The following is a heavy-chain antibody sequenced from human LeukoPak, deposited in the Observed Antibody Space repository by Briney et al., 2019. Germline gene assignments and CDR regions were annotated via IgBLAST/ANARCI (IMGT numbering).Heavy chain of an antibody. D-gene: IGHD3-3*01. CDR1: GFTFSDYY. V-gene: IGHV3-11*01. Sequence: GGSLRLSCAASGFTFSDYYMSWIRQAPGKGLEWVSYISSSGSTIYYADSVKGRFTISRDNAKNSLYLQMNSLRAEDTAVYYCASHPPYDFWSGYLSHYYYYMDVWGKGTTVTVSS. J-gene: IGHJ6*03. CDR3: ASHPPYDFWSGYLSHYYYYMDV. CDR2: ISSSGSTI.